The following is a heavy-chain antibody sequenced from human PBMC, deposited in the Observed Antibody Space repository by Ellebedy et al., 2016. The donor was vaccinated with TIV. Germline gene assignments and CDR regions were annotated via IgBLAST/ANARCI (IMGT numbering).Heavy chain of an antibody. V-gene: IGHV3-23*01. D-gene: IGHD4-17*01. CDR1: GFTFSDYY. J-gene: IGHJ4*02. CDR3: AKDRTPGDGYWVFDY. Sequence: GESLKISCAASGFTFSDYYMSWIRQAPGKGLEWVSGTSGSGLSTNYADSVKGRFTISRDNSKTTVDLQMNSLRAEDTAVYFCAKDRTPGDGYWVFDYWGQGTLVTVSS. CDR2: TSGSGLST.